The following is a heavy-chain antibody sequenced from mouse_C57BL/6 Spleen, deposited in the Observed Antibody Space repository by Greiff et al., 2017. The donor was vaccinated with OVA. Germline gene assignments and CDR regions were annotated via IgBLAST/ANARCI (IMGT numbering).Heavy chain of an antibody. D-gene: IGHD1-1*01. J-gene: IGHJ2*01. CDR3: ARDGSSYSYYFDY. V-gene: IGHV1-76*01. Sequence: VMLVESGAELVRPGASVKLSCKASGYTFTDYYINWVKQRPGQGLEWIARIYPGSGNTYYTEKFKGKATLTAEKSSSTAYMQLSSLTSEDAAVYFCARDGSSYSYYFDYWGQGTTLTVSS. CDR2: IYPGSGNT. CDR1: GYTFTDYY.